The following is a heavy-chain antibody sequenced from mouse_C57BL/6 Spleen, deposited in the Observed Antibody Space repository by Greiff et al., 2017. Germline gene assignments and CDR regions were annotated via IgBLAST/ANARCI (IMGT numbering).Heavy chain of an antibody. CDR2: INYDGSST. Sequence: EVQLVESEGGLVQPGSSMKLSCTASGFTFSDYYMAWVRQAPEKGLEWVANINYDGSSTYYLDSLKSRFIISRDNAKNILYLQMSSLKSEDTATYYCAREDGYSTFAYWGQGTLVTVSA. V-gene: IGHV5-16*01. D-gene: IGHD2-3*01. CDR1: GFTFSDYY. J-gene: IGHJ3*01. CDR3: AREDGYSTFAY.